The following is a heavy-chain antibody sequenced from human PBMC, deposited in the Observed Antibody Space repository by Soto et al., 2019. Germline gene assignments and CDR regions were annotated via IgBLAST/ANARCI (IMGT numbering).Heavy chain of an antibody. CDR2: ISYDASKK. V-gene: IGHV3-30*18. CDR1: GFTFSSYA. CDR3: AKDWVGGSNRYQLDY. J-gene: IGHJ1*01. Sequence: SLRLSCAASGFTFSSYAMHWVRQAPGKGLEWVAVISYDASKKYYADSVKGRFIISRDNSKKMLYLQLNSLRREDTAVYYCAKDWVGGSNRYQLDYWGRGTLVTVSS. D-gene: IGHD4-4*01.